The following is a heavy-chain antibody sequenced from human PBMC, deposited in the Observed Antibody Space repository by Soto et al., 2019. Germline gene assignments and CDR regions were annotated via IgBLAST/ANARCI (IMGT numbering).Heavy chain of an antibody. CDR2: IYYSGST. Sequence: QVQLQESGPGLVKPSQTLSLTCTVSGGSISSGGYYWSWIRQHPGKGLEWIGYIYYSGSTYYNQSLKSRVTISVDTSKNQFPLKLSSVTAADTAVYYCARAQGSYYYYGMDVWGQGTTVTVSS. J-gene: IGHJ6*02. CDR1: GGSISSGGYY. V-gene: IGHV4-31*03. CDR3: ARAQGSYYYYGMDV. D-gene: IGHD3-10*01.